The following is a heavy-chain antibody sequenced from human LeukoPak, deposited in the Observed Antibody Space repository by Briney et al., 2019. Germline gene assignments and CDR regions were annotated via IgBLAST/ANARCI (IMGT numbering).Heavy chain of an antibody. CDR3: ARDRYYDSSGYLGGDFDY. Sequence: PGGSLRLSCAASGFTFSSYWMSWVRQAPGKGLEWVANIKQDGSKKYYVDSVKGRFTISRDNAKNSLYLQMNSLRAEDTAVYYCARDRYYDSSGYLGGDFDYWGQGTLVTVSS. CDR1: GFTFSSYW. J-gene: IGHJ4*02. V-gene: IGHV3-7*01. CDR2: IKQDGSKK. D-gene: IGHD3-22*01.